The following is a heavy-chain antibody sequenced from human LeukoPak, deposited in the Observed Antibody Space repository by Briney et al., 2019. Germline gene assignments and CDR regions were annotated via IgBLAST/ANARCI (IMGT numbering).Heavy chain of an antibody. J-gene: IGHJ6*02. CDR2: ISYDGRKA. Sequence: GGSLRLSCAASGFTFSSYAMSWVRQAPGKGLEWVAVISYDGRKAYYAVSVMGRFTISRDNSKTTLYLQMNSLRAEDTAVYYCARDSRPELHRVSSYYYGVDVWGQGTTVIVSS. V-gene: IGHV3-30*04. D-gene: IGHD1-26*01. CDR3: ARDSRPELHRVSSYYYGVDV. CDR1: GFTFSSYA.